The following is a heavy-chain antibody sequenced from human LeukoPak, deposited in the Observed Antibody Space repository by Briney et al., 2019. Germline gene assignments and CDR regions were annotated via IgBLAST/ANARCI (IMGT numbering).Heavy chain of an antibody. J-gene: IGHJ4*02. D-gene: IGHD5-18*01. CDR1: GYSISSDYY. CDR3: ARLMGYSYGYVDY. V-gene: IGHV4-38-2*02. CDR2: IYYSGST. Sequence: SETLSLTCTVSGYSISSDYYWGWIREPPGKGLEWIGSIYYSGSTYYNPSLKSRVTISVDTSKNQFSLKLSSVTAADTAVYYCARLMGYSYGYVDYWGQGTLVTVSS.